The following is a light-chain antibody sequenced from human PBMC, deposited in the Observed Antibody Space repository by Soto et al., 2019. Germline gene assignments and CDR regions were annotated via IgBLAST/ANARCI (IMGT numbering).Light chain of an antibody. Sequence: IVLTQSPGTLSLSPGERATLSCRASQSVSSSYLAWYQQKPGQAPRLLLYDASNRATDIPARFSGSGSGIDFTLTISSLESEDFAVYYCHQRSYWPWTFGQGTKV. J-gene: IGKJ1*01. CDR2: DAS. CDR3: HQRSYWPWT. CDR1: QSVSSSY. V-gene: IGKV3-11*01.